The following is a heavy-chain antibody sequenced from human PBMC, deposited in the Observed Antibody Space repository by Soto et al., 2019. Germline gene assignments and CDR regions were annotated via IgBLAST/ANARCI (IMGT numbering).Heavy chain of an antibody. CDR1: GGSVSSGSYY. Sequence: QVQLQESGPGLVKPSETLSLTCTVSGGSVSSGSYYWSWIRQPPGKGLEWIGYIYYSGSTNYNPSLKSRVTISVDTSKNQVSLKLSSVTAADTAVYYCARAFWSSGWYWYFDLWGRGTLVTVSS. V-gene: IGHV4-61*01. CDR3: ARAFWSSGWYWYFDL. J-gene: IGHJ2*01. CDR2: IYYSGST. D-gene: IGHD6-19*01.